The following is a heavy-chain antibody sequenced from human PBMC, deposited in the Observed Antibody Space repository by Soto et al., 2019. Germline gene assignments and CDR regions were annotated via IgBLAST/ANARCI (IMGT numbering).Heavy chain of an antibody. CDR2: IYYCGRT. CDR3: ARDPLYKPYESN. D-gene: IGHD3-16*01. CDR1: GGSVISGSYY. J-gene: IGHJ4*01. Sequence: SETLSLTCTVAGGSVISGSYYWSWIRPPPGKGLEWIGYIYYCGRTNYNPSLKGRVTISVDTSKNQFSLKLSSVTAADTAVYYWARDPLYKPYESNWGQETLLDTSS. V-gene: IGHV4-61*01.